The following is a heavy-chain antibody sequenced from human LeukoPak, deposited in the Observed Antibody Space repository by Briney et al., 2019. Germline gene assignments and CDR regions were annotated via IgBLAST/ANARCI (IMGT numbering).Heavy chain of an antibody. CDR1: GFTFDDYT. CDR2: ISWDGGST. Sequence: GGSLRLSCAASGFTFDDYTMHWVRQAPGKGLEWVSLISWDGGSTYYADSVKGRFTISRDNSKNTLYLQMNSLRAEDTAVYYCARGLTYYYDSSGYYYWGQGTLVTVSS. D-gene: IGHD3-22*01. CDR3: ARGLTYYYDSSGYYY. J-gene: IGHJ4*02. V-gene: IGHV3-43*01.